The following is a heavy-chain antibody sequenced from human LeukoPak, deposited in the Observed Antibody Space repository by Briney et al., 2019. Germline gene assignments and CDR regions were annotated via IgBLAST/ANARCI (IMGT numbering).Heavy chain of an antibody. CDR3: ARRGYYDSVEDY. J-gene: IGHJ4*02. CDR2: IYYSGST. V-gene: IGHV4-59*08. CDR1: GGSISSYY. D-gene: IGHD3-22*01. Sequence: SETLSLTCTVSGGSISSYYWSWIRQPPGKGLEWIGYIYYSGSTNYNPSLKSRVTISVDTSKNQFSLKLSSVTAADTAVYYCARRGYYDSVEDYWGQGTLVTVSS.